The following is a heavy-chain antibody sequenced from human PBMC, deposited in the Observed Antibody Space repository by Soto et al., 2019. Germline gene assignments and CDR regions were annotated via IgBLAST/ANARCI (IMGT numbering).Heavy chain of an antibody. CDR3: GRGRSGELVIFY. J-gene: IGHJ4*02. CDR1: GYTFTGYY. V-gene: IGHV1-2*02. D-gene: IGHD1-26*01. CDR2: ISPQTGGT. Sequence: QVQLVQSGAELKKPGASVKVSCKGSGYTFTGYYIHWVRQTTGQGPAWMGEISPQTGGTKYAQKYQGRVTMTRDTSITTVYMEWSNLSPDDTAVYYCGRGRSGELVIFYWGQGTLVPVSS.